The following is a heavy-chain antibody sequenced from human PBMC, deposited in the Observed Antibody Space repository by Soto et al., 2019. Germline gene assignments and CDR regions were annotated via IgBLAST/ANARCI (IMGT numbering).Heavy chain of an antibody. CDR3: ARGINRGTTFDY. V-gene: IGHV4-30-2*01. D-gene: IGHD4-4*01. CDR1: GGSIRSGGYS. J-gene: IGHJ4*02. CDR2: MYHSGST. Sequence: QLQRQEFGSGLVTPSQTLSLTCAVSGGSIRSGGYSWSWIRQPQGKGLECIGYMYHSGSTYYNPSLKSRVTISGDSSKNQFSLKLGSVTAADTAVYYCARGINRGTTFDYWGQGTLVTVSS.